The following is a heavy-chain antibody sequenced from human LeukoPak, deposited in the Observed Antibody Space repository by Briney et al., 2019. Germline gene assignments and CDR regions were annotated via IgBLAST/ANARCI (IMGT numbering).Heavy chain of an antibody. Sequence: GSLRLSCAASGFTFSSYSMNWVRQAPGKGLEWVSSISSSSYIYYADSVKGRFTISRDNAKNSLYLQMNSLRAEDTAVYYCARARGDFDWFNWFDPWGQGTLVTVSS. CDR1: GFTFSSYS. J-gene: IGHJ5*02. CDR2: ISSSSYI. D-gene: IGHD3-9*01. V-gene: IGHV3-21*01. CDR3: ARARGDFDWFNWFDP.